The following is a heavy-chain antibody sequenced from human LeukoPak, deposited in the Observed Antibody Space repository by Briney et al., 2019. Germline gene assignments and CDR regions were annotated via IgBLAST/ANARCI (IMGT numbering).Heavy chain of an antibody. CDR1: GYSISSGYY. J-gene: IGHJ6*03. V-gene: IGHV4-38-2*01. CDR2: IYHSGST. D-gene: IGHD3-9*01. CDR3: ASTKSSRYFDWLLSTGYYMDV. Sequence: PSETLSLTCAVSGYSISSGYYWGWIRQPPGKGLEWIGSIYHSGSTNYNPSLKSRVTISVDTSKNQFSLKLSSVTAADTAVYYCASTKSSRYFDWLLSTGYYMDVWGKGTTVTVSS.